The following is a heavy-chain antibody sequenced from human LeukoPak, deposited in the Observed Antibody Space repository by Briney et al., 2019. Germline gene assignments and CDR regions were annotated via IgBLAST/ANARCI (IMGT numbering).Heavy chain of an antibody. CDR1: GGSFSGYY. Sequence: SETLSLTCAVYGGSFSGYYWSWIRQPPGKGLEWIGETNHSGSTNYNPSLKSRVTISVDTSKNQFSLKLSSVTAADTAVYYCARGLSGRGSLYYYGMDVWGKGTTVTVSS. V-gene: IGHV4-34*01. D-gene: IGHD3-10*01. CDR3: ARGLSGRGSLYYYGMDV. CDR2: TNHSGST. J-gene: IGHJ6*04.